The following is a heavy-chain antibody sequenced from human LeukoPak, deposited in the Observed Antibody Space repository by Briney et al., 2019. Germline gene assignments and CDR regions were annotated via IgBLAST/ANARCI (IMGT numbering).Heavy chain of an antibody. CDR2: IYYSGST. Sequence: PSETLSLTCTVSGGSISSYYWSWIRQPPGKGLEWIGYIYYSGSTNYNPSLKSRVTISVDTFKNQFSLKLSSVTAADTAVYYCARTTTVTTFPGGFDYWGQGTLVTVSS. J-gene: IGHJ4*02. CDR1: GGSISSYY. V-gene: IGHV4-59*08. D-gene: IGHD4-17*01. CDR3: ARTTTVTTFPGGFDY.